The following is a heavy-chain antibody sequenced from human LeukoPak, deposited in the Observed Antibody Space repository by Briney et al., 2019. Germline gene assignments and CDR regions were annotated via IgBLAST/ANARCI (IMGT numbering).Heavy chain of an antibody. CDR2: IYYSGST. CDR3: ARDNWNYGSSMDV. Sequence: SETLSLTCTVSGGSVSSYYWSWIRQPPGKGLEWIGYIYYSGSTNYNPSLKSRVTISVDTSKNQFSLKLSSVTAADTAVYHCARDNWNYGSSMDVWGQGTTVIVSS. D-gene: IGHD1-7*01. V-gene: IGHV4-59*02. CDR1: GGSVSSYY. J-gene: IGHJ6*02.